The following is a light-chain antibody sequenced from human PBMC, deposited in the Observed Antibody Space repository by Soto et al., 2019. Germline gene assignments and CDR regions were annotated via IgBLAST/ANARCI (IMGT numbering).Light chain of an antibody. Sequence: QSALTQPPSVSGAPGQRVTISCTGSSSNIGADYDVHWYQHLPGAAPKLLIFGNFNRPSGVPDRFSGSKSVASAFLGITGLQAEDEADYYCQAFDSTLSGWVFGGGTKLTVL. J-gene: IGLJ3*02. V-gene: IGLV1-40*01. CDR3: QAFDSTLSGWV. CDR2: GNF. CDR1: SSNIGADYD.